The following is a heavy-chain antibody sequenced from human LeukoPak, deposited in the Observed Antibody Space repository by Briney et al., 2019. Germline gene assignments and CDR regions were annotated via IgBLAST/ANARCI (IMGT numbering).Heavy chain of an antibody. J-gene: IGHJ4*02. D-gene: IGHD6-13*01. V-gene: IGHV1-2*02. Sequence: ASVKVSCKASGYTFTGYCMHWVRQAPGQGLEWMGWINPNSGGTNYAQKFQGRVTMTRDTSISTAYMELSSLRSDDTAVYYCARDAFIAAAGYYFDYWGQGTLVTVSS. CDR3: ARDAFIAAAGYYFDY. CDR1: GYTFTGYC. CDR2: INPNSGGT.